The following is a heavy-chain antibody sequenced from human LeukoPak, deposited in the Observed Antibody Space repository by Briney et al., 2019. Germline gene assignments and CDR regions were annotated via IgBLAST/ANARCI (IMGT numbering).Heavy chain of an antibody. CDR2: INSGGDAT. D-gene: IGHD6-19*01. J-gene: IGHJ4*02. CDR1: GFTFSIHN. CDR3: ARESTGYSSGGLDY. V-gene: IGHV3-48*04. Sequence: GGSLRLSCAASGFTFSIHNMDWVRQAPGKGLEWISYINSGGDATHYADSVKGRFTISRDDAKNSLYLQMNSLRAEDTAVYYCARESTGYSSGGLDYWGQGTLVTVSS.